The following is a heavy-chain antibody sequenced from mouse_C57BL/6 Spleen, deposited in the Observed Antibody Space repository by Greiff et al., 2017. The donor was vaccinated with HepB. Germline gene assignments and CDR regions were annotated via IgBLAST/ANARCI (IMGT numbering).Heavy chain of an antibody. Sequence: VQLKQSGAELVRPGASVKLSCTASGFNIKDDYMHWVKQRPEQGLEWIGWIDPENGDTEYASKFQGKATITADTSSNTAYLQLSSLTSEDTAVYYCTTRSSLGYWGQGTTLTVSS. CDR2: IDPENGDT. CDR3: TTRSSLGY. CDR1: GFNIKDDY. J-gene: IGHJ2*01. D-gene: IGHD1-1*01. V-gene: IGHV14-4*01.